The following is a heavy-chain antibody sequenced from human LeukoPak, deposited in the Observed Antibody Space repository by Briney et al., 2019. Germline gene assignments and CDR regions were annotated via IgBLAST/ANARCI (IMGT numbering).Heavy chain of an antibody. J-gene: IGHJ5*02. CDR2: IYHSGTTYSGSA. D-gene: IGHD6-13*01. CDR3: ARAFSSSWYRWFDP. CDR1: GASMSNHY. Sequence: SETLSLTCNVSGASMSNHYWVWIRQPPGKGLEWIGSIYHSGTTYSGSAYYNPSLKSRVTISVDTSKNQFSLKLSSVTAADTAVYYCARAFSSSWYRWFDPWGQGTLVTVSS. V-gene: IGHV4-39*07.